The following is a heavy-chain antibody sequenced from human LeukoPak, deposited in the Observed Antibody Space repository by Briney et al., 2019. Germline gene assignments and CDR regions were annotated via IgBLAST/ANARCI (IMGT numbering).Heavy chain of an antibody. CDR2: MYYSGSI. CDR3: ARHLMLHMDV. V-gene: IGHV4-59*08. CDR1: GGSINSYY. D-gene: IGHD2-8*01. J-gene: IGHJ6*03. Sequence: SENLSLTCTVSGGSINSYYWSWVRQPPGKGLVWIGYMYYSGSINYNPSLKSRVTISVDTSKNEFSLKLSSVTAADTAVYYCARHLMLHMDVWGKGTTVTVSS.